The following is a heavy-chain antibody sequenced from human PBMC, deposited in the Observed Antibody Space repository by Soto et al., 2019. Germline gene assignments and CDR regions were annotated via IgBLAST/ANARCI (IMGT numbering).Heavy chain of an antibody. D-gene: IGHD6-25*01. Sequence: SETLSLTCTVSGGSISSGDYYWSWIRQPPGKGLEWIGYIYYSGSTYYNPSLKSRVTISVDTSKNQFSLKLSSVTAADTAVYYCARDSGGYGDFDYWGQGTLVTVSS. J-gene: IGHJ4*02. CDR1: GGSISSGDYY. CDR3: ARDSGGYGDFDY. V-gene: IGHV4-30-4*01. CDR2: IYYSGST.